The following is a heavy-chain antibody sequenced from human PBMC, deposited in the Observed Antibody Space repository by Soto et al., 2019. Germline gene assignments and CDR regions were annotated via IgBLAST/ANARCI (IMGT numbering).Heavy chain of an antibody. J-gene: IGHJ5*02. CDR3: ARDAPFGVVISSFDP. Sequence: ASVKVSCKASGYTFTSYGISWVRQAPGQGLEWMGWISAYNGNTNYAQKLQGRVTMTTDTSTSTAYMELRSLRSDDTAVYYCARDAPFGVVISSFDPWGQGTLVTVSS. CDR1: GYTFTSYG. D-gene: IGHD3-3*01. V-gene: IGHV1-18*01. CDR2: ISAYNGNT.